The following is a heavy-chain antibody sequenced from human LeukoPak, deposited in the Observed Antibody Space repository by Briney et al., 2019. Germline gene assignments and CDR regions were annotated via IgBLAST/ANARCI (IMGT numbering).Heavy chain of an antibody. CDR1: GYTFATYD. CDR2: MNPHGGNA. CDR3: ARGDDRSGYNTFLDY. Sequence: ASVKVSCKASGYTFATYDINWVRQATGQGLEWMGWMNPHGGNAGYAQKFQGSVTITRNTSISTAYMELSSLRSEDTAVYYCARGDDRSGYNTFLDYWAQGTLVTVSS. V-gene: IGHV1-8*03. D-gene: IGHD3-22*01. J-gene: IGHJ4*02.